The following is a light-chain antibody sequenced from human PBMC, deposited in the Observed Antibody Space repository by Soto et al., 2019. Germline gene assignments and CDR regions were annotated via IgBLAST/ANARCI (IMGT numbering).Light chain of an antibody. CDR1: QTINNL. J-gene: IGKJ4*01. V-gene: IGKV1-5*03. Sequence: DIQMTQSPSTLSASVGGRVSITCRASQTINNLMAWYQQKPGQAPKLLIYKASNLETGVPSRFSGSGSGTEFTLTISSLQPDDFATYYCQQYSSYPSLTFGGGTKVEIK. CDR3: QQYSSYPSLT. CDR2: KAS.